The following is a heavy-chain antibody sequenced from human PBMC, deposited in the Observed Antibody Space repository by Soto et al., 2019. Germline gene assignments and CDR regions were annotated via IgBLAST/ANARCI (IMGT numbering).Heavy chain of an antibody. CDR2: INHSGST. J-gene: IGHJ5*01. V-gene: IGHV4-34*01. Sequence: SETLSLTCAVYGGSFSGYYWSWIRQPPGKGLEWIGEINHSGSTNYNPSLKSRVTISVDTSKNQFSLQLSSVTPDDTAVYYCARLIGNSWLDSWGQGTLVTVSS. CDR1: GGSFSGYY. D-gene: IGHD2-8*01. CDR3: ARLIGNSWLDS.